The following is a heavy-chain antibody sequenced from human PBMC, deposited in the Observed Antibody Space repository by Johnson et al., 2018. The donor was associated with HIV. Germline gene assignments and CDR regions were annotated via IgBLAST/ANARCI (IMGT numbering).Heavy chain of an antibody. D-gene: IGHD3-16*02. CDR1: GLSFSRSW. V-gene: IGHV3-74*01. CDR2: TNNAGSTT. J-gene: IGHJ3*02. Sequence: VQLVESGGGLVQPGGSLRLSCAASGLSFSRSWMHWVRQAPGKGLVWVSRTNNAGSTTTSADSVKGRFTVSRDKVKNTLHLQMNSLRAEDTAVYYCAREWGVITFGGVIPRNAFDIWGQGTMVTVSS. CDR3: AREWGVITFGGVIPRNAFDI.